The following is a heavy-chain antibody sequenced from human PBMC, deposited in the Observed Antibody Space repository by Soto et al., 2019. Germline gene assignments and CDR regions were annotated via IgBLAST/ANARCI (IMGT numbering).Heavy chain of an antibody. Sequence: SETLSLTCAVSGGSISSSNWWSWVRQPPGKGLEWIGEIYHSGSTNYNPSLKSRVTISVDKSKNQFSLKLSSVTAADTAVYYCAIDKGDYYDSSGYHHRWFDPWGQGTLVTVSS. CDR3: AIDKGDYYDSSGYHHRWFDP. D-gene: IGHD3-22*01. J-gene: IGHJ5*02. CDR1: GGSISSSNW. V-gene: IGHV4-4*02. CDR2: IYHSGST.